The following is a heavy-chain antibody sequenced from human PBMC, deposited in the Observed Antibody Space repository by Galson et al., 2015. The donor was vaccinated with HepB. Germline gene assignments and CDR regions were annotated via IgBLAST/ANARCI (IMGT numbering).Heavy chain of an antibody. J-gene: IGHJ4*02. V-gene: IGHV3-23*01. D-gene: IGHD1-26*01. CDR3: AKDRGAIVGAMGFHY. Sequence: SLRLSCAASGFTFSSYAVSWVRQAPGKGLEWVSAISGSGYSKYYADSVKGRFTISRDNSKNTLYLQMNSLRAEGTAVYYCAKDRGAIVGAMGFHYWGQGTLVTVSS. CDR2: ISGSGYSK. CDR1: GFTFSSYA.